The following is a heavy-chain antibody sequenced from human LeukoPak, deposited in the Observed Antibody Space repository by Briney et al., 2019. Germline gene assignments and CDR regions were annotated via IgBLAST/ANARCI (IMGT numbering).Heavy chain of an antibody. Sequence: SGGSLRLSCAASGFTFSSYWMSWVRQAPGKGLEWVANIKKDGSEKYYGDSVKGRFTISRDNAKNSLYLQRNSLRAEDTAVYYCAGAESYYYGMDVWGQGTTVTVSS. CDR3: AGAESYYYGMDV. V-gene: IGHV3-7*01. J-gene: IGHJ6*02. CDR1: GFTFSSYW. CDR2: IKKDGSEK.